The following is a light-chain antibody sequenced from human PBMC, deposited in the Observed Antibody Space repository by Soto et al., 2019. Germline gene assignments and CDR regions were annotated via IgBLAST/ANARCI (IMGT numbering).Light chain of an antibody. J-gene: IGKJ2*01. CDR3: QQYNSAYT. CDR1: QSISSW. Sequence: DIQMTQSPSTLSASVGDRVTITCRASQSISSWLAWYQQKPGKAPKLLIYDASSLESGVPSRFSGSGSGTAFTLTISSLQPDDFATYYCQQYNSAYTFGQGTKLEIK. V-gene: IGKV1-5*01. CDR2: DAS.